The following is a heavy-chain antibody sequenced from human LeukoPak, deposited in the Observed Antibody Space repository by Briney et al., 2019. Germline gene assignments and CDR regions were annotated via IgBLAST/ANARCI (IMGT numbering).Heavy chain of an antibody. CDR3: ASGLYYYDSSGYLPDI. CDR1: GGTFSSYA. J-gene: IGHJ3*02. V-gene: IGHV1-69*04. Sequence: SVKVSCKASGGTFSSYAISWVRQAPGQGLEWMGRIIPILGIANYAQKFQGRVTITADKSASTAYMELSSLRSEDTAVYYCASGLYYYDSSGYLPDIWGQGTMVTVSS. CDR2: IIPILGIA. D-gene: IGHD3-22*01.